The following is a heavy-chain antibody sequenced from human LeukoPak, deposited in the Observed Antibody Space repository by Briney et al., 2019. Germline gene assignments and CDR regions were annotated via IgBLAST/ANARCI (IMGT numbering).Heavy chain of an antibody. CDR1: GDSISSGDYY. D-gene: IGHD3-3*01. V-gene: IGHV4-61*02. CDR2: ISSSGST. CDR3: ARSYDFWSGCYFYYYYYYMDV. Sequence: PSETLSLTCTVSGDSISSGDYYWSWIRQPAGKGLEWIGRISSSGSTNYNPSLKSRVTISVDTSKNQFSLKLSSVTAADTAVYYCARSYDFWSGCYFYYYYYYMDVWGKGTTVTVSS. J-gene: IGHJ6*03.